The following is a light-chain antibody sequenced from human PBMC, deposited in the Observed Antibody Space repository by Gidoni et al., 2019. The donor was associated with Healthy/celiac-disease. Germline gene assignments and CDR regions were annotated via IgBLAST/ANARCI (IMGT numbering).Light chain of an antibody. Sequence: EIVMTQSPATLSVSPGERATLSCRASQSVSSHLAWYPQKPGQAPRLLILGASPRATGNPDRFSGRGSGKEFTPNISSLQSEDFAVYYCQQYNNWLTFGGGTKVEIK. CDR1: QSVSSH. CDR2: GAS. CDR3: QQYNNWLT. J-gene: IGKJ4*01. V-gene: IGKV3-15*01.